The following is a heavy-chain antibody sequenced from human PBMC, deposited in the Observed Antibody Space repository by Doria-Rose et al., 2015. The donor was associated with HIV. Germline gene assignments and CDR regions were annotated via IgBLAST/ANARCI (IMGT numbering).Heavy chain of an antibody. V-gene: IGHV3-11*01. CDR1: GFTFSDYY. CDR2: ISSSGSTI. J-gene: IGHJ4*02. CDR3: AREVDSYAWIAAAVHFDY. D-gene: IGHD6-13*01. Sequence: QVQLVQSGGGLVKPGGSLRLSCAASGFTFSDYYMSWIRQAPGKGLEWVSYISSSGSTIYYADSVKGRFIISRDNAKNSLYLQMNSLRAEDTAVYYCAREVDSYAWIAAAVHFDYWGQGTLVTVSS.